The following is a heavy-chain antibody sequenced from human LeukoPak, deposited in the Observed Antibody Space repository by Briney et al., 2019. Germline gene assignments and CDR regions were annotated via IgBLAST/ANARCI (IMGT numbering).Heavy chain of an antibody. Sequence: PGGSLRLSCAASGFTFSSYWMSWFRQAPGKGLEWVANIKQDGSEKYYVDSVKGRFTISRDNAKNSLYLQVHSLRAEDTAVYFCARADWGSIDYWGQGALVTVSS. CDR3: ARADWGSIDY. CDR1: GFTFSSYW. V-gene: IGHV3-7*01. CDR2: IKQDGSEK. J-gene: IGHJ4*02. D-gene: IGHD7-27*01.